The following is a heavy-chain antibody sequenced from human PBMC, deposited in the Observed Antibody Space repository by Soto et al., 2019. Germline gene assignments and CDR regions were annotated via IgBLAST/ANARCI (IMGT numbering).Heavy chain of an antibody. Sequence: EVQLVESGGGVLRPGGSLRLSCAASGFIFDDYGMSWARQAPGKGLEWVSGVNWNGGSTGDADSVKGLFTISRDNAKNFLFLQMNSLRVEDTAFYYCVRGASLNFDYWGQGTLVTVSS. CDR3: VRGASLNFDY. CDR2: VNWNGGST. V-gene: IGHV3-20*04. J-gene: IGHJ4*02. CDR1: GFIFDDYG. D-gene: IGHD1-26*01.